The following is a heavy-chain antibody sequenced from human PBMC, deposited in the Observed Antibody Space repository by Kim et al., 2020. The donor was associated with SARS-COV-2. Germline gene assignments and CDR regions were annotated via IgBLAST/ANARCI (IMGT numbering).Heavy chain of an antibody. D-gene: IGHD3-3*01. CDR1: GYTFTSHG. V-gene: IGHV1-18*04. CDR3: VRLLRTYYGMDV. J-gene: IGHJ6*02. CDR2: ISAETENT. Sequence: ASVKVSCKASGYTFTSHGINWVRQAPGQGPEWMGWISAETENTNYAQKFQGGVSMSTDTATSTAYMELRSLRSDDTGIYFCVRLLRTYYGMDVWGQGTTV.